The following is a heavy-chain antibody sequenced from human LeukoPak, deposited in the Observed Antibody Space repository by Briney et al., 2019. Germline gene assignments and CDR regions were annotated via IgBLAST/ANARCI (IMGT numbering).Heavy chain of an antibody. V-gene: IGHV1-2*02. CDR3: AKDRGYSGSYYLDY. CDR2: INPNSGGT. CDR1: GYTFTGYY. Sequence: GASVKVSCKASGYTFTGYYMHWVRQAPGQGLEWMGWINPNSGGTNYAQKFQGRVTMTRDTSISTAYMELSRLRSDDTAVYYCAKDRGYSGSYYLDYWGQGTLVTVSS. J-gene: IGHJ4*02. D-gene: IGHD1-26*01.